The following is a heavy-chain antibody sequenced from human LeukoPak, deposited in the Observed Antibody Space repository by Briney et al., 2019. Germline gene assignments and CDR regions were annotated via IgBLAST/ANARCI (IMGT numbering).Heavy chain of an antibody. CDR3: ARADNYYGSGESSSWFDP. CDR2: IYYTGNT. D-gene: IGHD3-10*01. Sequence: PSETLSLTCTVSGVSISSSYSYWGWIRQPPGMGLEWIGSIYYTGNTYYNPSLKSRVTISVDTSKNQFSLKLSSVTAADTAVYYCARADNYYGSGESSSWFDPWGQGTLVTVSS. CDR1: GVSISSSYSY. J-gene: IGHJ5*02. V-gene: IGHV4-39*07.